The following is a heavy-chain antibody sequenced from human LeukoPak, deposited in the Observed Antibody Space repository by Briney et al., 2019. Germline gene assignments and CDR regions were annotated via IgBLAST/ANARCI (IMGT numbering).Heavy chain of an antibody. CDR2: IYYSGST. CDR3: ARITDPDYRSGWSGADY. Sequence: PSETLSLTCTVSGDSISSYYWSWIRQPPGKGLEWIGYIYYSGSTTYNPSLKSRLTISVDTSKNHFSLRLSSVTAADTAVYYCARITDPDYRSGWSGADYWGRGTQVTVSA. D-gene: IGHD6-19*01. CDR1: GDSISSYY. J-gene: IGHJ4*02. V-gene: IGHV4-59*01.